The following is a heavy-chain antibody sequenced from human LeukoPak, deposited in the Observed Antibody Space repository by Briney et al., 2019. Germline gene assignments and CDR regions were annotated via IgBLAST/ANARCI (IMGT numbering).Heavy chain of an antibody. J-gene: IGHJ4*02. V-gene: IGHV1-2*02. D-gene: IGHD6-13*01. Sequence: ASVKVSCKASGCTFTSYGISWVRQAPGQGLEWMGWINPNSGGTNFAQNFQGRVTMTRDTSISTAYMELSRLRSDDTAVYYCARDQGGYYSSSWVFDYWGQGTLVTVSS. CDR2: INPNSGGT. CDR3: ARDQGGYYSSSWVFDY. CDR1: GCTFTSYG.